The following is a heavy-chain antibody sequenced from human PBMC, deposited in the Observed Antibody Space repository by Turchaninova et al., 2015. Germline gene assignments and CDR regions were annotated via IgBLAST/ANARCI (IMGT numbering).Heavy chain of an antibody. CDR1: VGSFENNIYY. V-gene: IGHV4-39*01. Sequence: QLQLQASGPGLVKPSDTLSITLTVSVGSFENNIYYWAWVGQPPGKGLEWIGSIDYRGNTYDNPSLKSRLTISVDTSKSQFSLNLNSVTASDTAVYFCARHVTRSVFDYWGQGALVTVSS. CDR2: IDYRGNT. J-gene: IGHJ4*02. D-gene: IGHD2-21*02. CDR3: ARHVTRSVFDY.